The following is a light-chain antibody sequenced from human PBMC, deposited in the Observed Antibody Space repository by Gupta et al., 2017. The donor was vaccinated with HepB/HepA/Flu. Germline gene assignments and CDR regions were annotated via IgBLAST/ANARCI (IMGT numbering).Light chain of an antibody. Sequence: SSELTLQPAASVALGQTVRITCQGDSLRNYQASWYRQKPEPAPELIVFDGNSRPSGIPGRFSGSTSGDTATLTITGAQAEDEGDYYCNSRDSSGDYLAVFGGGTKLTVL. J-gene: IGLJ2*01. CDR1: SLRNYQ. V-gene: IGLV3-19*01. CDR3: NSRDSSGDYLAV. CDR2: DGN.